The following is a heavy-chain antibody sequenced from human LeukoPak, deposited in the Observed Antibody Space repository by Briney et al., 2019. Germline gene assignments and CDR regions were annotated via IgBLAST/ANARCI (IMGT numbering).Heavy chain of an antibody. CDR2: TYYRSKWYN. D-gene: IGHD3-9*01. J-gene: IGHJ4*02. V-gene: IGHV6-1*01. CDR1: GDSVSNNNVA. CDR3: ARDGKTTYYDILTDWFDY. Sequence: SQTLSLTCAISGDSVSNNNVAWNWIRQSPSRGLEWLGRTYYRSKWYNDYAISVKSRITINPDTSMNQFSLQLSSVTPDDTAVYYCARDGKTTYYDILTDWFDYWGQGTLVTVSS.